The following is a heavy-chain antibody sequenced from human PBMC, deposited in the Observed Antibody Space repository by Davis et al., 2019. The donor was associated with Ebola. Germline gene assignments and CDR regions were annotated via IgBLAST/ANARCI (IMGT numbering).Heavy chain of an antibody. CDR1: GGSISSYY. CDR3: ARAQFLEWLFDY. J-gene: IGHJ4*02. Sequence: GSLRLSCTVSGGSISSYYWRWIRQPPGKGLEWIGYIYYSGSTNYNPSLKSRVTISVDTSKNQFSLKLSSVTAADTAVYYCARAQFLEWLFDYWGQGTLVTVSS. CDR2: IYYSGST. D-gene: IGHD3-3*01. V-gene: IGHV4-59*01.